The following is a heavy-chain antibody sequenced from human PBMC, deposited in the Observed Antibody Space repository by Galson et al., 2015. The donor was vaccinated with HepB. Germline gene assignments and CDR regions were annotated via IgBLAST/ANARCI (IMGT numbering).Heavy chain of an antibody. CDR2: IIPIFGIA. D-gene: IGHD4-11*01. V-gene: IGHV1-69*13. CDR1: GGTFSSYA. J-gene: IGHJ6*02. CDR3: ARGVRPTEPAYYYYYGMDV. Sequence: SVKVSCKASGGTFSSYAISWVRQAPGQGLEWMGGIIPIFGIANYAQKFQGRVTITADESTSTAYMELSSLRSEDTAVYYCARGVRPTEPAYYYYYGMDVWGQGTTVTVSS.